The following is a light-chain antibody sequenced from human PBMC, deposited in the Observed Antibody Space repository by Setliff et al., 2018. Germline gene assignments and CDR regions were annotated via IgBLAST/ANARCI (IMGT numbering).Light chain of an antibody. J-gene: IGLJ1*01. V-gene: IGLV2-8*01. CDR3: SSYAGSNNFPYV. CDR2: EVS. CDR1: SSDVGGYNY. Sequence: QSALTQPPSASGSPGQSVTISCTGTSSDVGGYNYVSWYQQHPGKAPKLMIYEVSKRPSGVPDRFSGSKSGYTASLTVSGLQAEDEADYYCSSYAGSNNFPYVFGTGTKGTV.